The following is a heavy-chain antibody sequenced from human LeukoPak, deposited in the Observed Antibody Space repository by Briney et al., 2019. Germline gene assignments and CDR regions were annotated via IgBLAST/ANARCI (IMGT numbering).Heavy chain of an antibody. V-gene: IGHV3-7*04. CDR2: IKQDGSEK. CDR1: GFTSSSYW. CDR3: ARAQNYGSGSYYVP. Sequence: PGGSLRLSCAASGFTSSSYWMSWVRQAPGKGLEWVANIKQDGSEKYYVDSVKGRFTISRDNAKNSLYLQMNSLRAEDTAVYYCARAQNYGSGSYYVPWGQGTLVTVSS. D-gene: IGHD3-10*01. J-gene: IGHJ5*02.